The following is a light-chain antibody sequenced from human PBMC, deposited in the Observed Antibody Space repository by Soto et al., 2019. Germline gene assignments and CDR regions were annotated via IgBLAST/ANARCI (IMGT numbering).Light chain of an antibody. Sequence: DIQVTQSPSSLSASVGDRVTITCRTSQGIRSALGWYQQKPGKAPKLLIYAASSLQSGVPSRFSGSGSGTDFTLTISSLQPEDFATYYCQQANSFPTTFGQGTRREI. CDR1: QGIRSA. CDR3: QQANSFPTT. V-gene: IGKV1-12*01. J-gene: IGKJ5*01. CDR2: AAS.